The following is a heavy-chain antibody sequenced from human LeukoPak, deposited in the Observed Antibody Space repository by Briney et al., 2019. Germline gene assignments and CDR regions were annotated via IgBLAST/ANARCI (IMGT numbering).Heavy chain of an antibody. V-gene: IGHV3-23*01. CDR2: VSGSGGAT. CDR3: ATEGAYYDSSGYYTH. J-gene: IGHJ4*02. D-gene: IGHD3-22*01. Sequence: GGSLRLSCAASGLTFSSFAMRWVRQAPGKGLEWVSSVSGSGGATYYAASGKGRFTISRDNSKNTLFLQMSSLRVEDTAIYYCATEGAYYDSSGYYTHWGQGTLVAVSS. CDR1: GLTFSSFA.